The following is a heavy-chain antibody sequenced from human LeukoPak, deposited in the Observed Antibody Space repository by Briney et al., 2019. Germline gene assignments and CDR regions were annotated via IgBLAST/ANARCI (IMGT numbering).Heavy chain of an antibody. D-gene: IGHD3-10*01. CDR2: INPNSGGT. V-gene: IGHV1-2*02. CDR3: AREVFYYGSGRSIDFDY. J-gene: IGHJ4*02. Sequence: EASVKVSCTASGYTFTSYYMHWVRQAPGQGLEWMGWINPNSGGTNYAQKFQGRVTMTRDTSISKAYMELSRLRSDDTAVYYCAREVFYYGSGRSIDFDYGGQGTLVTVSS. CDR1: GYTFTSYY.